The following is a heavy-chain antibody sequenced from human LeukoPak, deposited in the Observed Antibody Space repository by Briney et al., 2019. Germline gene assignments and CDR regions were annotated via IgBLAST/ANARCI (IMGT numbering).Heavy chain of an antibody. Sequence: SEALSLTCAVYDGSFSGYYWSWIRQPPGKGLEWIGVINHSGSTNYNPSLKSRVSMSVDTSKSQFSLKLSSVTAADTAVYYCARKTANAFDIWGQGTMVTVSS. CDR3: ARKTANAFDI. J-gene: IGHJ3*02. V-gene: IGHV4-34*01. CDR1: DGSFSGYY. CDR2: INHSGST.